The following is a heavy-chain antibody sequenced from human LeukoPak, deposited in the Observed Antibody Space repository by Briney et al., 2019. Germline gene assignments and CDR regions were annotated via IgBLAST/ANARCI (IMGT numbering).Heavy chain of an antibody. CDR1: GFTVSSNY. D-gene: IGHD2-15*01. Sequence: GGSLRLSCAASGFTVSSNYMSWVRQAPGKGLEWVSVIYSGGSTYYADSVKGRFTISRDNSKNTLYLQMNSLRAEDTAVYYCAAYCSGGSCYYYYYGMDVWGQGTTVTVSS. CDR2: IYSGGST. CDR3: AAYCSGGSCYYYYYGMDV. V-gene: IGHV3-53*05. J-gene: IGHJ6*02.